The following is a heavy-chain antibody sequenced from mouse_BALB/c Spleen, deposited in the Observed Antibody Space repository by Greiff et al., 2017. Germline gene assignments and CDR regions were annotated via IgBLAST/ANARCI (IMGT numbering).Heavy chain of an antibody. CDR1: GFTFSSYT. D-gene: IGHD1-1*01. V-gene: IGHV5-12-2*01. J-gene: IGHJ1*01. CDR2: ISNGGGST. CDR3: ARRGLYGSSLWYFDV. Sequence: EVQGVESGGGLVQPGGSLKLSCAASGFTFSSYTMSWVRQTPEKRLEWVAYISNGGGSTYYPDTVKGRFTISRDNAKHTLYLQMSSLKSEYTALYYCARRGLYGSSLWYFDVWGAGTTVTVSS.